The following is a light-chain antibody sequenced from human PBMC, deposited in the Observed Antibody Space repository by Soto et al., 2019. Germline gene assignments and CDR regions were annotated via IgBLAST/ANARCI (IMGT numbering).Light chain of an antibody. CDR2: DAS. J-gene: IGKJ4*01. Sequence: EIVLTQSPATLSLSPGERATLSCRASQSVNSYLAWYQHKPGQAPRLLIYDASNRATGIPARFSGSGSGTEFTLTISRLEPEDCAVCYCQQRSNWPLTFGGGTKVEIK. CDR1: QSVNSY. CDR3: QQRSNWPLT. V-gene: IGKV3-11*01.